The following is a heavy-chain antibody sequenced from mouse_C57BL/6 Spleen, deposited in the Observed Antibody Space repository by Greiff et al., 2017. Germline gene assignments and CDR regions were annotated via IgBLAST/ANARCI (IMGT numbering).Heavy chain of an antibody. Sequence: VQLQQPGAELVKPGASVKLSCKASGYTFTSYWMQWVKQRPGQGLEWIGEIDPSDSYTNYNQKLQGKATLTVDTSSSTAYMQLSSLTSEDSAVYYSARRGTTVDYYAMDCWGQGTSVTVSS. CDR2: IDPSDSYT. V-gene: IGHV1-50*01. J-gene: IGHJ4*01. CDR3: ARRGTTVDYYAMDC. CDR1: GYTFTSYW. D-gene: IGHD1-1*01.